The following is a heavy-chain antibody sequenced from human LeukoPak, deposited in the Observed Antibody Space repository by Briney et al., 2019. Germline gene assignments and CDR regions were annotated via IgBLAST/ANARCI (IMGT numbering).Heavy chain of an antibody. CDR1: GGTFSSYT. D-gene: IGHD3-3*01. J-gene: IGHJ3*02. Sequence: SVKVSCKASGGTFSSYTISWVRQAPGQGLEWMGRIIPILGIANYAQKFQGRVTITADKSTSTAYMELGSLRSEDTAVYYCARGSITIFGVVIHAFDIWGQGTMVTVSS. CDR3: ARGSITIFGVVIHAFDI. V-gene: IGHV1-69*02. CDR2: IIPILGIA.